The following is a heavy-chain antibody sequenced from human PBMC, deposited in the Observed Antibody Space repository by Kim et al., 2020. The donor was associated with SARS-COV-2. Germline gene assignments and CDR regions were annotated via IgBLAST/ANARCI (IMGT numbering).Heavy chain of an antibody. CDR3: ARLYCSGGSCYLFFDY. Sequence: ASVKVSCKASGYTFTSYAMNWVRQAPGQGLEWMGWINTNTGNPTYAQGFTGRFVFSLDTSVSTAYLQISSLKAEDTAVYYCARLYCSGGSCYLFFDYWGQGTLVTVSS. CDR1: GYTFTSYA. CDR2: INTNTGNP. J-gene: IGHJ4*02. V-gene: IGHV7-4-1*02. D-gene: IGHD2-15*01.